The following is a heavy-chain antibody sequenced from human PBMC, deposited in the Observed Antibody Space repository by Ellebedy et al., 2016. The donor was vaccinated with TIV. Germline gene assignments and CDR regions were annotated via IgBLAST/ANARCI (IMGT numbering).Heavy chain of an antibody. CDR1: GDSVSSNSSV. CDR3: AREGHYYYMDV. Sequence: SQTLSLTCXISGDSVSSNSSVCNWIRQSPSRGLEWLGRTYYRSKWYNDYALSVKSRITINPDTSKNQFSLHLHSVTPEDTAVYFCAREGHYYYMDVWGKGTTVTVSS. J-gene: IGHJ6*03. V-gene: IGHV6-1*01. CDR2: TYYRSKWYN.